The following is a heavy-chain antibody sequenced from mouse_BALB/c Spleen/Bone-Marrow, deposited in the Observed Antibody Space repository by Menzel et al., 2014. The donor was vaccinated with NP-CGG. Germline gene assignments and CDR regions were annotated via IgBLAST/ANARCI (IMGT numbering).Heavy chain of an antibody. V-gene: IGHV5-17*02. CDR3: TRGGNWEDFDY. D-gene: IGHD4-1*01. J-gene: IGHJ2*01. Sequence: EVKLVESGGGLVQPGGSRKLSCAASGFTFSSFGMHWARQAPEKGLEWIAYISSDSGAIFYADTVKGRFTISRDNPKNTLFLQMTSLRSEDTAIYFCTRGGNWEDFDYWGQGTTLTVSS. CDR1: GFTFSSFG. CDR2: ISSDSGAI.